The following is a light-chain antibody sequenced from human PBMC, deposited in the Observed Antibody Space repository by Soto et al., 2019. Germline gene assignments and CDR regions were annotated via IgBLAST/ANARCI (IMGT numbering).Light chain of an antibody. Sequence: AIQMTQSPSSMSASVGDRVTITCRASQDIRNDLGWYQQKPGKAPKLLISAASTLESGVPPRFSGSGSGTAYIITTSSRLPDEYFTYYCRQHDYYHPPFGGGANEE. CDR1: QDIRND. J-gene: IGKJ4*01. CDR3: RQHDYYHPP. CDR2: AAS. V-gene: IGKV1-6*01.